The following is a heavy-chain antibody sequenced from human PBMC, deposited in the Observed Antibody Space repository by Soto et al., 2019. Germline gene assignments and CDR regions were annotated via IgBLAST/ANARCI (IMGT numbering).Heavy chain of an antibody. V-gene: IGHV4-4*07. Sequence: SETLSLTCTVSGASIRGFYSSWIRRSTGEGLEWIGRIYATGTTDYNPSLQSRVMMSVDTSEKQFSLKLRSVTAADTAEYYWVRDGTKTLRDWFDPWGQG. CDR2: IYATGTT. J-gene: IGHJ5*02. D-gene: IGHD1-1*01. CDR1: GASIRGFY. CDR3: VRDGTKTLRDWFDP.